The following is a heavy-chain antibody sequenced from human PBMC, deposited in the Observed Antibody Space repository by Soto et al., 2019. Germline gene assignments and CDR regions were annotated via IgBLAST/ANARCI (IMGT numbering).Heavy chain of an antibody. V-gene: IGHV1-2*04. D-gene: IGHD2-8*01. CDR2: INPNSGGT. CDR3: ARDLGYCTNGVCYRAFDI. J-gene: IGHJ3*02. CDR1: GYTFTGYY. Sequence: ASVKVSCKASGYTFTGYYMHWVRQAPGQGLEWMGWINPNSGGTNYAQKFQGWVTMTRDTSISTAYMELSRLRSDDTAVYYCARDLGYCTNGVCYRAFDIWGQGTMVTVSS.